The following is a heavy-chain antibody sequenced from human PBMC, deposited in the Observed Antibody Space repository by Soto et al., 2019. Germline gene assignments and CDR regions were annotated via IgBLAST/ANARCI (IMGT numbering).Heavy chain of an antibody. J-gene: IGHJ4*02. Sequence: SLRLSCTASGFTFSSYGMGWVRQAPGKGLQWVSTIRGDGGQTHYTDSVKGRFSISRDNSKNTVYLQMDSLRAEDTAMYFCARDVGLDSDDFFAYWGQGTQVTVSS. D-gene: IGHD3-9*01. CDR1: GFTFSSYG. CDR3: ARDVGLDSDDFFAY. CDR2: IRGDGGQT. V-gene: IGHV3-23*01.